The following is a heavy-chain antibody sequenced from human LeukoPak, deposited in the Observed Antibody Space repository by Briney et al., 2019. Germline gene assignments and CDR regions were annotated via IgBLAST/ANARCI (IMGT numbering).Heavy chain of an antibody. CDR3: ARGDIIRGDYNWFDP. V-gene: IGHV4-4*07. D-gene: IGHD3-10*01. J-gene: IGHJ5*02. CDR2: IYSSGST. Sequence: PSETLSLTCTVSTVSISSYYCSWIRQPAGKGLEYIGRIYSSGSTNYSPSLKSRVTMSVDTSKNQFSLKLTSVTAADTAVYYCARGDIIRGDYNWFDPWGQGILVTVSS. CDR1: TVSISSYY.